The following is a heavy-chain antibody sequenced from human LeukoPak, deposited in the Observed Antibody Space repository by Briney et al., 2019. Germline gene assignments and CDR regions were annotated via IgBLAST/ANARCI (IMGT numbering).Heavy chain of an antibody. D-gene: IGHD1-1*01. CDR3: ARGSDWNDLFDY. CDR1: GYTLTAYY. Sequence: ASVKVSCKASGYTLTAYYMHWVRQAPGQGLEWMGWINPNSGGTKYAQKFQGRVTMTRDTSISTAYMDLSSLESDDTAVYYCARGSDWNDLFDYWGQGTLVTVSS. J-gene: IGHJ4*02. V-gene: IGHV1-2*02. CDR2: INPNSGGT.